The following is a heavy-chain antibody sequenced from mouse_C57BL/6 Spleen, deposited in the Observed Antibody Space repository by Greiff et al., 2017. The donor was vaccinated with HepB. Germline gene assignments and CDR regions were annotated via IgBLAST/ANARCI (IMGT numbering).Heavy chain of an antibody. Sequence: QVQLQQPGAELVMPGASVKLSCKASGYTFTSYWMHWVKQRPGQGLEWIGEIDPSDSYTNYNQKVKGKSTLTVDKSSSTAYMQLSSLTSEDSAVYYCARWLRRGYFDYWGQGTTLTVSS. CDR2: IDPSDSYT. D-gene: IGHD2-2*01. CDR1: GYTFTSYW. V-gene: IGHV1-69*01. J-gene: IGHJ2*01. CDR3: ARWLRRGYFDY.